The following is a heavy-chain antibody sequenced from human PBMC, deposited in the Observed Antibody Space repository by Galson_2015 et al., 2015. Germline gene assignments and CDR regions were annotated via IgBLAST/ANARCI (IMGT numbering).Heavy chain of an antibody. CDR1: GGSVSSGGYY. D-gene: IGHD2-2*01. Sequence: ETLSLTCTVSGGSVSSGGYYWSWIRRPPGKGLEWIGYIYFSGSTNYNPSLKSRVTISVDTSKNQFSLKLSSVTAADTAVYYCARERKDYCSSTSCHGFFYSYYMDVWGKGTTVTVSS. CDR3: ARERKDYCSSTSCHGFFYSYYMDV. V-gene: IGHV4-61*08. J-gene: IGHJ6*03. CDR2: IYFSGST.